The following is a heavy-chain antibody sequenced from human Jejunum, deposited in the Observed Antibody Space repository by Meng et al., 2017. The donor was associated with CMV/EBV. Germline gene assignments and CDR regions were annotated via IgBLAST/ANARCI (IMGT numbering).Heavy chain of an antibody. CDR1: GGSIGSGDYY. Sequence: QLSGQARVNPSQPLSLTCSVFGGSIGSGDYYWSWIRQPPGKGLEWIGYIHDTGSTSHSPSLKSRVDISLGTSKNQFSLTLNSVTAEDTAVYFCARGSIFVSFDSWGQGTLVTVSS. J-gene: IGHJ4*02. CDR2: IHDTGST. D-gene: IGHD3-3*01. CDR3: ARGSIFVSFDS. V-gene: IGHV4-30-4*08.